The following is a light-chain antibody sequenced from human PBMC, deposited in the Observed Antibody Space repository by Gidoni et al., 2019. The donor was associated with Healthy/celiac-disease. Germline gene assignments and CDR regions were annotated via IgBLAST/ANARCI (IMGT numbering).Light chain of an antibody. CDR3: CSYAGSSV. Sequence: QSALTQPASVSGSPGQSITISCTGTSSDVGSYNLFSWYQQHPGKAPKLMIYEVSQRPSGVSNRFSGSKSGNTASLTISGLQAEDEADYYCCSYAGSSVFGGGTKLTVL. J-gene: IGLJ3*02. CDR1: SSDVGSYNL. V-gene: IGLV2-23*02. CDR2: EVS.